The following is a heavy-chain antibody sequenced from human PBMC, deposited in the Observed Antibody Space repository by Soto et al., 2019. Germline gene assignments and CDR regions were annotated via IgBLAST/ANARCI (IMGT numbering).Heavy chain of an antibody. D-gene: IGHD3-22*01. CDR2: ISTYNGNT. J-gene: IGHJ5*02. CDR3: ARDLGIVVTNWFDP. V-gene: IGHV1-18*01. Sequence: ASVKVSCKASGYPFTTYAISWVRQAPGQGLEWMGWISTYNGNTNYAQKFQGRVTMTTDTSTSTAYMELRSPRSDDTAVYYCARDLGIVVTNWFDPWGQGTRVTVSS. CDR1: GYPFTTYA.